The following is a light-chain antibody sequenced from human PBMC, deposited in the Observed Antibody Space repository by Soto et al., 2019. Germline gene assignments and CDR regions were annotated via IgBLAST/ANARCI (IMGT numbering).Light chain of an antibody. CDR3: QQYGSSPPT. Sequence: EIVLTQSPGTLSLSPGERATLSCRASQSVSSSYLAWYQQKPRQAPRLLIYGASSRATGIPDRFSGSGSGTDFSLAISRLEPEDFAVYYCQQYGSSPPTFGQGTKVDIK. J-gene: IGKJ1*01. CDR2: GAS. V-gene: IGKV3-20*01. CDR1: QSVSSSY.